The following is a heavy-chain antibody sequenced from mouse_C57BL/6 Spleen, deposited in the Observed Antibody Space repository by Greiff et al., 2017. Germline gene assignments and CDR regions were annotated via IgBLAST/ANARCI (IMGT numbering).Heavy chain of an antibody. D-gene: IGHD2-2*01. CDR3: ARSSTMVHWYFDV. J-gene: IGHJ1*03. CDR2: INPSNGGT. CDR1: GYTFTSYW. Sequence: VQLQQPGTELVKPGASVKLSCKASGYTFTSYWMHWVKQRPGQGLEWIGNINPSNGGTNYNEKFKSKATLTVDKSSSTAYMQLSSLTSEDSAVYYCARSSTMVHWYFDVWGTGTTVTVSS. V-gene: IGHV1-53*01.